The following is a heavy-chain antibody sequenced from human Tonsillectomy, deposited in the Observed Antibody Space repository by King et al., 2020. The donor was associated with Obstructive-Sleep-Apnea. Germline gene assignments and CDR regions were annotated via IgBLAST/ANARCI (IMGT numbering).Heavy chain of an antibody. V-gene: IGHV3-30-3*01. J-gene: IGHJ4*02. Sequence: VQLVESGGGVVQPGRSLRLSCAASGFTFSSYAMHWVRQAPGKGLEWVAVISYDGSNKYYADSVKGRFTISRDNSKNTLYLQMNSLRAEDTAVYYCARDVDDDGGNFLDYWGQGTLVTVSS. D-gene: IGHD4-23*01. CDR1: GFTFSSYA. CDR2: ISYDGSNK. CDR3: ARDVDDDGGNFLDY.